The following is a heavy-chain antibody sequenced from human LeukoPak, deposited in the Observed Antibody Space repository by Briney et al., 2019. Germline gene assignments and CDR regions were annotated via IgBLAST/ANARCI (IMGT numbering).Heavy chain of an antibody. CDR3: SKGNIAASATSLHFDY. Sequence: GASLLLSCASSGFTFSNYAMSWVRQAPGEGLEGVSVISVSGDTTHYAESLKGRFTISRDNSKNTLYLQMSILRAEDTALYYCSKGNIAASATSLHFDYWGQGTLVTVSS. CDR1: GFTFSNYA. CDR2: ISVSGDTT. J-gene: IGHJ4*02. D-gene: IGHD6-6*01. V-gene: IGHV3-23*01.